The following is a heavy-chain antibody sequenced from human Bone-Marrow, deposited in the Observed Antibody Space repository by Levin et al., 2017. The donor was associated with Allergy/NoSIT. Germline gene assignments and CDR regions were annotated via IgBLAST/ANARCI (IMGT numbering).Heavy chain of an antibody. CDR2: TSYDGSNT. CDR3: AKDLYSGTSGGTAN. J-gene: IGHJ4*02. CDR1: GFTFSSYA. D-gene: IGHD1-26*01. Sequence: GGSLRLSCTASGFTFSSYAMHWVRQAPGKGLEWVAFTSYDGSNTYYAESVKGRFTISRDNSKNTLFLQMNSLRPEDTAVYYCAKDLYSGTSGGTANWGQGTLVTVSS. V-gene: IGHV3-30*18.